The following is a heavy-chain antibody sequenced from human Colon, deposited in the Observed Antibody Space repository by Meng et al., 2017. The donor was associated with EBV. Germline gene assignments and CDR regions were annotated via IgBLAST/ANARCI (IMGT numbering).Heavy chain of an antibody. CDR3: ARHFINWFDP. J-gene: IGHJ5*02. CDR1: GGSIGSYY. CDR2: IYYSGST. V-gene: IGHV4-59*08. Sequence: VQLQESGPGLVKPSEALSRTCTVSGGSIGSYYWSWIRQPPGKGLEWIGYIYYSGSTNYNPSLKSRVTISVDTSKNQFSLKLSSVTAADTAVYYCARHFINWFDPWGQGTLVTVSS.